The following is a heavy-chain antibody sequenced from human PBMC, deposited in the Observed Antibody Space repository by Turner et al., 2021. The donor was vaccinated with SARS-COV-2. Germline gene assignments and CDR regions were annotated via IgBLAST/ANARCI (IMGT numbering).Heavy chain of an antibody. D-gene: IGHD3-9*01. Sequence: VQVVVSGDGYIPPGGSLGASFAASGLVVGSNSMNWVRQAPGKGLELISVIYSGGSTYYADSVKGRFTISRDSSKNTLYLQMNSLRAEDTAVYYCARDLNYYGMDVWGQGTTVTVSS. CDR2: IYSGGST. J-gene: IGHJ6*02. V-gene: IGHV3-53*01. CDR1: GLVVGSNS. CDR3: ARDLNYYGMDV.